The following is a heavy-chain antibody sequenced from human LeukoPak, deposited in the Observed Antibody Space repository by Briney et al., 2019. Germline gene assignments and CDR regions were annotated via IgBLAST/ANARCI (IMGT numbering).Heavy chain of an antibody. D-gene: IGHD3-22*01. Sequence: GGSLRLSCAASAFTFSSYSMNWVRQAPGKGLEWVSSISGSSSYIYYADSLKGRFTISRDNAKNSLYLQMNSLRAEDTAVYYCARVLYYYDSSGYYKDYWGQGTLVTVSS. CDR1: AFTFSSYS. J-gene: IGHJ4*02. V-gene: IGHV3-21*06. CDR3: ARVLYYYDSSGYYKDY. CDR2: ISGSSSYI.